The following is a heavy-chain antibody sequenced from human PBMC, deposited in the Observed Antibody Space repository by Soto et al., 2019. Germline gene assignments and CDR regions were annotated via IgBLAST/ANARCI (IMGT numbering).Heavy chain of an antibody. CDR2: ISGSGGST. D-gene: IGHD2-2*01. CDR3: AKGPHIVVVPAAAYFDY. J-gene: IGHJ4*02. V-gene: IGHV3-23*01. Sequence: GGSLRLSCAASGFTFSSYAMSWVRQAPGKGLEWVSAISGSGGSTYYADSVKGRFTISRDNSKNTLYLQMNSRRAEDTAVYYCAKGPHIVVVPAAAYFDYWGQGTLVTVS. CDR1: GFTFSSYA.